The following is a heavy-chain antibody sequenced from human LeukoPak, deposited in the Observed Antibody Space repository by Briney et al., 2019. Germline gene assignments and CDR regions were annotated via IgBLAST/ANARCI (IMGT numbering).Heavy chain of an antibody. Sequence: GGSLRLSCAASGFTFNYYAMHWVRQAPGKGLEWVAVISYDGSNKYYADSVKGRFTISRDNSKNTLYLQMNSLRAEDTAVYYSARDGTPVTYYYYYMDVWGKGTTVTVSS. J-gene: IGHJ6*03. CDR2: ISYDGSNK. CDR3: ARDGTPVTYYYYYMDV. D-gene: IGHD4-17*01. V-gene: IGHV3-30*01. CDR1: GFTFNYYA.